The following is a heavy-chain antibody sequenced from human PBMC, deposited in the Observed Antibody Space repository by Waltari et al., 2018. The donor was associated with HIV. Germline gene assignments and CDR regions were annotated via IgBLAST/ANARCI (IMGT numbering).Heavy chain of an antibody. V-gene: IGHV4-34*01. D-gene: IGHD4-17*01. CDR2: INHSGSS. CDR1: GGSFSGYY. Sequence: QVRLQQWGAGLLRPSETLSLTCAVYGGSFSGYYWSWIRQAPGKGLEWIGEINHSGSSNCNPSLKSRVTISVDTSKNQFSLRVRSVTAADTAVYYCARDSVPSFDYGDYYYYGMDVWSRGTTVTVSS. CDR3: ARDSVPSFDYGDYYYYGMDV. J-gene: IGHJ6*01.